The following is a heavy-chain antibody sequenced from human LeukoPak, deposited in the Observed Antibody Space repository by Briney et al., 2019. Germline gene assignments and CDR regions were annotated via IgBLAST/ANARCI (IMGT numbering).Heavy chain of an antibody. V-gene: IGHV1-69*05. Sequence: SVKVSFKASGGTFSSYAISWVRQAPGQGLEWMGGIIPIFGTANYAQKFQGRVTITTDESTSTAYMELSSLRSEDTAVYYCAREGVVVPAAPTGFDYWGQGTLVTVSS. J-gene: IGHJ4*02. CDR2: IIPIFGTA. CDR1: GGTFSSYA. CDR3: AREGVVVPAAPTGFDY. D-gene: IGHD2-2*01.